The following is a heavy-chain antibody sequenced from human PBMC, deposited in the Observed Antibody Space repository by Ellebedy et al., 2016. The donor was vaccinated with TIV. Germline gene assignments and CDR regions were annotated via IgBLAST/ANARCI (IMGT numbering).Heavy chain of an antibody. V-gene: IGHV3-7*01. CDR1: GFTLSGYW. D-gene: IGHD3-9*01. CDR2: IKDGGSDK. Sequence: GESLKISCAASGFTLSGYWMSWVRPAPGQGLEWVSNIKDGGSDKNYVDSVKGRFTISRDNAKNLLYLQMNSLRAEDTAVYYCAREGTGIFDWWGQGTLVTVSS. J-gene: IGHJ4*02. CDR3: AREGTGIFDW.